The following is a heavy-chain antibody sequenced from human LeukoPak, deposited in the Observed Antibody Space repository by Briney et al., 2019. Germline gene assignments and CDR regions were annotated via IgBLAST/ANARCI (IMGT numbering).Heavy chain of an antibody. V-gene: IGHV3-33*01. CDR3: ARTIPVADHFDY. Sequence: GGSLRLSCAASGFTFSSYGMHWVRQAPGKGLEWVAVIWYDGSNKYYADSVKGRFTISRDNSKNTLYLQMNSLRAEDTAVYYCARTIPVADHFDYWGQGTLVTVSS. CDR2: IWYDGSNK. CDR1: GFTFSSYG. D-gene: IGHD4/OR15-4a*01. J-gene: IGHJ4*02.